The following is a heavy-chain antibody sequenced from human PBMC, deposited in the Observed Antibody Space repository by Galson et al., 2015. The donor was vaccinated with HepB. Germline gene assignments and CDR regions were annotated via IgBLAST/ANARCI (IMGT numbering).Heavy chain of an antibody. CDR3: ARTDCSSTSCYTGDAFDI. D-gene: IGHD2-2*02. CDR1: GFTFSSYS. V-gene: IGHV3-21*01. Sequence: SLRLSCAASGFTFSSYSMNWVRQAPGKGLEWVSSISSSSSYIYYADSVKGRFTISRDNAKNSLYLQMNSLRAEDTAVYYCARTDCSSTSCYTGDAFDIWGQGTMVTVSS. J-gene: IGHJ3*02. CDR2: ISSSSSYI.